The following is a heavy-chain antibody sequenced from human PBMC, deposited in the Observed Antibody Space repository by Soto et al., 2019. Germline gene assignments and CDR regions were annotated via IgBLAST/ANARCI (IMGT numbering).Heavy chain of an antibody. V-gene: IGHV3-48*02. CDR2: ISSSSSTI. Sequence: PGGSLRLSCAASGFTFSSYSMNWVRQAPGKGLEWVSYISSSSSTIYYADSVKGRFTISRDNAKNSLYLQMNSLRDEDTAVYYCARDRSDFWSGYCTDYWGQGTLVTVSS. D-gene: IGHD3-3*01. CDR1: GFTFSSYS. CDR3: ARDRSDFWSGYCTDY. J-gene: IGHJ4*02.